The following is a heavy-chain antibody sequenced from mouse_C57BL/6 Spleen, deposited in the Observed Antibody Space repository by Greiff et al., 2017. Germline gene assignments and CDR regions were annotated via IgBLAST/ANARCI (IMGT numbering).Heavy chain of an antibody. V-gene: IGHV1-82*01. CDR3: ARSSSPWYFDV. J-gene: IGHJ1*03. Sequence: VQLQQSGPELVKPGASVKISCKASGYAFSSSWMNWVKQRPGKGLEWIGRLYPGDGDTNYNGKFKGKATLTADKSSSTAYMQLSSLTSEDSAVYCCARSSSPWYFDVWGTGTTVTVSS. D-gene: IGHD1-1*01. CDR2: LYPGDGDT. CDR1: GYAFSSSW.